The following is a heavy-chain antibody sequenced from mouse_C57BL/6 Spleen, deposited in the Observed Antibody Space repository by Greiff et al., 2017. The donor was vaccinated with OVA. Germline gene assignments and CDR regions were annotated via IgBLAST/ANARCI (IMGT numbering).Heavy chain of an antibody. CDR2: ILPGSGST. CDR1: GYTFTGYW. CDR3: ARGDDGYYVGFAY. V-gene: IGHV1-9*01. J-gene: IGHJ3*01. Sequence: VQLQQSGAELMKPGASVKLSCKATGYTFTGYWIEWVKQRPGHGLEWIGEILPGSGSTNYNEKFKGKATLTADKSSSTAYMQLSSLTSEDSAVYFCARGDDGYYVGFAYWGQGTLVTVSA. D-gene: IGHD2-3*01.